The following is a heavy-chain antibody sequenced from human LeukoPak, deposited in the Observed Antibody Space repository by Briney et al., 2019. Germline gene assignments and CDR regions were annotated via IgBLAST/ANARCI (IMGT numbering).Heavy chain of an antibody. CDR2: ISWNSGSI. D-gene: IGHD4-17*01. Sequence: PGRSLRLSCAASGFTFDDYAMHRVRQAPGKGLEWVSGISWNSGSIGYADSVKGRFTISRDNAKNSLYLQMDSLRAEDTALYYCAKVGPRMVTTNYFDYWGQGTLVTVSS. CDR3: AKVGPRMVTTNYFDY. J-gene: IGHJ4*02. CDR1: GFTFDDYA. V-gene: IGHV3-9*01.